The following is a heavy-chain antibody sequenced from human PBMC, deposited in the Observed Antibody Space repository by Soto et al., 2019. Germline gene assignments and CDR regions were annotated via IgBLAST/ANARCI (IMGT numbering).Heavy chain of an antibody. J-gene: IGHJ5*02. D-gene: IGHD3-3*01. V-gene: IGHV3-15*01. CDR1: GFTFSNAW. CDR2: IKSKTDGGTT. Sequence: GGSLRLSCAASGFTFSNAWMSWVRQAPGKGLEWVGRIKSKTDGGTTDYAAPVKGRFTISRDDSKNTLYLQMNSLKTEDTAVYYCTTMPPTIFGVYPEDNWFDPWGQGTLVTVSS. CDR3: TTMPPTIFGVYPEDNWFDP.